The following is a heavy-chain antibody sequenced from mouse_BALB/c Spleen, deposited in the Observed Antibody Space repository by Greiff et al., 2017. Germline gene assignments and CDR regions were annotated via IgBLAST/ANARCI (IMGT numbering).Heavy chain of an antibody. J-gene: IGHJ4*01. CDR1: GYAFTNYL. Sequence: QVQLQQSGAELVRPGTSVKVSCKASGYAFTNYLIEWVKQRPGQGLEWIWVINPGSGGTNYNEKFKGKATLTADKSSSTAYMQLSSLTSDDSAVYCCARKGGTEAMDYWGQGTSVTVSS. V-gene: IGHV1-54*03. CDR3: ARKGGTEAMDY. D-gene: IGHD3-3*01. CDR2: INPGSGGT.